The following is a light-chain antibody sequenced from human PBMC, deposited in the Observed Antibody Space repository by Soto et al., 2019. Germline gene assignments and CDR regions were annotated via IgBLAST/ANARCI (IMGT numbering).Light chain of an antibody. J-gene: IGKJ4*01. CDR3: QQYGSSLP. V-gene: IGKV3-20*01. Sequence: EMGLTQSPGTLSLSPGERATLSCRASQSVSSSYLAWYQHQPGQAPRLLIYGASSRATGIPDRFSGSGSGTDFTLTISRLEPEDFAVYYCQQYGSSLPFGGGTKVEIK. CDR2: GAS. CDR1: QSVSSSY.